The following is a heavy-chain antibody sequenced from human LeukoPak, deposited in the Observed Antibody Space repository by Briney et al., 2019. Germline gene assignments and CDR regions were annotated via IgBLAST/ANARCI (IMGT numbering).Heavy chain of an antibody. D-gene: IGHD4-17*01. V-gene: IGHV3-30-3*01. CDR3: ARGLNRYFTTVTPLGDY. CDR1: GFTFSSYW. Sequence: GGSLRLSCAASGFTFSSYWMSWVRQAPGKGLEWVAVISYDGNNKFYADSVKGRFTVSRDNSNNTLYLQMSSLRLDDTAIYYCARGLNRYFTTVTPLGDYWGQGILVTVSS. J-gene: IGHJ4*02. CDR2: ISYDGNNK.